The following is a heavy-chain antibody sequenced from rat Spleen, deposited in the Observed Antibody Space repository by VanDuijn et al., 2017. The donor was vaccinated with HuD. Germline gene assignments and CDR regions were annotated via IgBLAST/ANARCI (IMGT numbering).Heavy chain of an antibody. J-gene: IGHJ2*01. CDR1: GFTCSNYG. Sequence: EVQLVESGGGLVQPGRSLKLSCTASGFTCSNYGMTWVRQAPTKGLEWVAFLSTGGGSTYYRDSVKGRFTISRDNAKSSLYLQMDSLRSEDTATYYCAREADKPFHYFDYWGQGVMVTVSS. D-gene: IGHD1-6*01. V-gene: IGHV5S13*01. CDR3: AREADKPFHYFDY. CDR2: LSTGGGST.